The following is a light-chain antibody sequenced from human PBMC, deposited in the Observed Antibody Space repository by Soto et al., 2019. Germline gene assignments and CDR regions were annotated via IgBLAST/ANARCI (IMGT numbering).Light chain of an antibody. J-gene: IGLJ2*01. V-gene: IGLV2-14*01. CDR3: SSYTSSTTPV. CDR1: SNDVGGYAY. Sequence: QSVLTQPASVSGSPGQSITITCTGTSNDVGGYAYVSWYQQYPDKAPKLVISEVSNRPSGVSHRFSGSRSGNTASLTISGLQAEGEADYYCSSYTSSTTPVFGGGTQLTVL. CDR2: EVS.